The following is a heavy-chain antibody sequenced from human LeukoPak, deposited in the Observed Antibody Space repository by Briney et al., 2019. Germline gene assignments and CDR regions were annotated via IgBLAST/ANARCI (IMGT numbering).Heavy chain of an antibody. CDR2: INPNSGGT. Sequence: GASVSVSFTASVYTFTGYYMHWVGQAPGQGRGWMGWINPNSGGTNYAQKFQGRVTMTRDTSISTAYMELSRLRSDDTAVYYCARDPAEYFQHWGQGTLVTVSS. CDR3: ARDPAEYFQH. J-gene: IGHJ1*01. CDR1: VYTFTGYY. V-gene: IGHV1-2*02.